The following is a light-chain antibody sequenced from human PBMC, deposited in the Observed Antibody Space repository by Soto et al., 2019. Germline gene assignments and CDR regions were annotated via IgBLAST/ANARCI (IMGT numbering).Light chain of an antibody. CDR2: DVS. CDR1: SSDVGGYNY. J-gene: IGLJ1*01. Sequence: QSALAQPASVSGSPGQSIAISCTGTSSDVGGYNYVSWYQQHPGEAPKLMVYDVSNRPSGVSNRFSGSKSGNTASLTISGLQAEDEADYYCSSYKSSSTYVFGTGTKVTVL. CDR3: SSYKSSSTYV. V-gene: IGLV2-14*01.